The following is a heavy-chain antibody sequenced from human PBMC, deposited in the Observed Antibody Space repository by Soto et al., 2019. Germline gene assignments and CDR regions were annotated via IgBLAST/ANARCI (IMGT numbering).Heavy chain of an antibody. Sequence: QVQLVESGGGVVQPGGSLRLSCAASGFTFSSYGMHWVRQAPGKGLEWVAVIWYDGSNKYYADSVKGRFTISRDNSKNTLYLQMNSLRAEDTAVYYCARDGVAYTVAVAGYFDYWGQGTLVTVSS. CDR2: IWYDGSNK. D-gene: IGHD6-19*01. CDR3: ARDGVAYTVAVAGYFDY. CDR1: GFTFSSYG. J-gene: IGHJ4*02. V-gene: IGHV3-33*01.